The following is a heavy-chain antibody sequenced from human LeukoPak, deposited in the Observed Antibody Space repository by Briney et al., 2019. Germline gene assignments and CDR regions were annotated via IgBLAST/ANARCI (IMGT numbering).Heavy chain of an antibody. D-gene: IGHD1-26*01. CDR2: ISSSSSYI. CDR1: GFTFSSYS. J-gene: IGHJ5*02. Sequence: GGSLRLSCAASGFTFSSYSMNWVRQAPGKGLEWVSSISSSSSYIYYADSVKGRFTISRDNAKNSLYLQMNSLRAEDTAVYYCAREKWGADTGWFDPWGQGTLVTVSS. V-gene: IGHV3-21*01. CDR3: AREKWGADTGWFDP.